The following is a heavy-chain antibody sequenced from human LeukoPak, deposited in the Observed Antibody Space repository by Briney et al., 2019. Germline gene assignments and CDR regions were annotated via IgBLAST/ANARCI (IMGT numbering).Heavy chain of an antibody. J-gene: IGHJ5*02. CDR3: ARGPQTFGVVIPGGWFDP. V-gene: IGHV4-30-2*01. D-gene: IGHD3-3*01. Sequence: SQTLSLTCAVSGGSISSGSYSWSWIRQPPGKGLEWIGYIYHSGSTYYNPSLKSRVTISVDRSKNQFSLKLSSVTAADTAVYYCARGPQTFGVVIPGGWFDPWGQGTLVTVSS. CDR2: IYHSGST. CDR1: GGSISSGSYS.